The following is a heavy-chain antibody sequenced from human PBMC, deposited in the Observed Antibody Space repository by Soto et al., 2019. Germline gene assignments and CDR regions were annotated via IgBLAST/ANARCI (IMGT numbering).Heavy chain of an antibody. CDR1: GGSFSGYF. CDR3: ASFVGATNEIRGSPRGY. Sequence: QVQLQQWGAGLLKPSETLSLSCAAYGGSFSGYFWSWIRQPPGQGLEWIGEINDSGSIIYNPSLKSRVTILVDTSQNQFSRHLSSVSAAATAVYYCASFVGATNEIRGSPRGYWGKGTLVTVSS. CDR2: INDSGSI. D-gene: IGHD3-10*01. V-gene: IGHV4-34*01. J-gene: IGHJ4*02.